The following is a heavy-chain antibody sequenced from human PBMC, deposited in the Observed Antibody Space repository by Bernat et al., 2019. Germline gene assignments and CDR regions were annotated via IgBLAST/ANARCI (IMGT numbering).Heavy chain of an antibody. CDR3: AREYYYGSGGYAFYFDY. J-gene: IGHJ4*02. Sequence: QVQLQESGPGLVKPSQTLSLTCTVSGGSISSGDYYWSWIRQHPGKGLEWIGYIYYSGSTYYNPSLKSRVTISVDTSKNQFSLKLSSVTAADTAVYYCAREYYYGSGGYAFYFDYWGQGTLVTVSS. CDR1: GGSISSGDYY. D-gene: IGHD3-10*01. CDR2: IYYSGST. V-gene: IGHV4-31*03.